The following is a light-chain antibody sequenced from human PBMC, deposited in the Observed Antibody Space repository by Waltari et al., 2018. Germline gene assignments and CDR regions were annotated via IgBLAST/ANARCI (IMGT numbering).Light chain of an antibody. V-gene: IGLV1-40*01. Sequence: YRLLPAKAPQHLIHGNPNRPSGVPDRIAGYNPGASASLAITGLQAEDEADYYCQSYDSTLGGSVFGGGTKLTVL. J-gene: IGLJ2*01. CDR3: QSYDSTLGGSV. CDR2: GNP.